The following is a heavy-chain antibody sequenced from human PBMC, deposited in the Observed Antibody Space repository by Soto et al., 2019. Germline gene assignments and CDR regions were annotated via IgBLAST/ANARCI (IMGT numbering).Heavy chain of an antibody. Sequence: EVQLVESGGGLVQPGGSLRLSCAASGFTISSYSMNWVRQAPGKGLEWVSYISSSSSTIYYADSVKGRFTISRDNAKNSLYLQMNSLRDEDTAVYYCARESSSYNWFDPWGQGTLVTVSS. CDR1: GFTISSYS. D-gene: IGHD6-13*01. J-gene: IGHJ5*02. V-gene: IGHV3-48*02. CDR3: ARESSSYNWFDP. CDR2: ISSSSSTI.